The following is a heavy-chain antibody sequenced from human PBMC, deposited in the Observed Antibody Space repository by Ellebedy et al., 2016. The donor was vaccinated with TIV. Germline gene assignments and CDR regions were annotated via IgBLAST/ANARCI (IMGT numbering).Heavy chain of an antibody. J-gene: IGHJ4*02. D-gene: IGHD2-2*01. CDR1: GGTFSSYA. Sequence: SVKVSXXASGGTFSSYAISWVRQAPGQGLEWMGGIIPIFGTANYAQKFQGRVTITADESTSTAYMELSSLRSEDTAVYYCARDGLSVPAPFGYWGQGTLVTVSS. V-gene: IGHV1-69*13. CDR2: IIPIFGTA. CDR3: ARDGLSVPAPFGY.